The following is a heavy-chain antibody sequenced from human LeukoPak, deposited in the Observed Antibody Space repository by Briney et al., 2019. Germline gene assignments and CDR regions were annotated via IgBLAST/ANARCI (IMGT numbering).Heavy chain of an antibody. CDR2: INIDGSTT. D-gene: IGHD6-19*01. J-gene: IGHJ4*02. Sequence: PGGSLRLSCAASGFTFSSYWMHWVRQVPGKWLVWVSRINIDGSTTTYADSVKGRFTISRDNAKNTLYLQMNSLRAEDTALYYCARVGGPGWYGYWGQGTLVTVSS. CDR1: GFTFSSYW. V-gene: IGHV3-74*03. CDR3: ARVGGPGWYGY.